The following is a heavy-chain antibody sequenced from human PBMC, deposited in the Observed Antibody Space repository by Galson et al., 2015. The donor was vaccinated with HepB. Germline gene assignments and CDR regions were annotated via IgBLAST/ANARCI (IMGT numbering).Heavy chain of an antibody. CDR3: AKDDYYDSSGSLQD. J-gene: IGHJ4*02. V-gene: IGHV3-23*01. CDR2: ISGSGGST. CDR1: GFTFSSYA. D-gene: IGHD3-22*01. Sequence: SLRLSCAASGFTFSSYAMSWVRQAPGKGLEWVSAISGSGGSTYYADSVKGRFTISRDNSKNTLYLQMNSLRAEDTAVYYCAKDDYYDSSGSLQDWGQGTLVTVSS.